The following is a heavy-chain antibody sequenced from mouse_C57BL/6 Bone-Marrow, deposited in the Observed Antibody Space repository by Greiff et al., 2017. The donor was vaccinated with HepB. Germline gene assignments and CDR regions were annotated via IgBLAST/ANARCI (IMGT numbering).Heavy chain of an antibody. CDR1: GFTFSSYT. J-gene: IGHJ2*01. Sequence: DVKLVESGGGLVKPGGSLKLSCAASGFTFSSYTMSWVRQTPEKRLEWVATISGGGGNTYYPDSVKGRVTISRDNAKNTLYLQMSSLRSEDTALYYCARLGSSHFDYWGQGTTLTVSS. D-gene: IGHD1-1*01. V-gene: IGHV5-9*01. CDR2: ISGGGGNT. CDR3: ARLGSSHFDY.